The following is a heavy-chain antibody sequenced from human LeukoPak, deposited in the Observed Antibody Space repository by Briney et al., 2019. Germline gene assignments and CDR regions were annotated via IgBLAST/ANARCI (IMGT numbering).Heavy chain of an antibody. V-gene: IGHV4-4*07. Sequence: SETLSLTCSVSGGSISNYYWSWIRQPAGKGLEWIGRIYTSGSTNYNPSLKSRLTMSVDTSKNQFSLKLSSVTAADTAIYYCARVYRINWNFDLWGRGTLVTVSS. CDR1: GGSISNYY. CDR3: ARVYRINWNFDL. CDR2: IYTSGST. D-gene: IGHD3-16*02. J-gene: IGHJ2*01.